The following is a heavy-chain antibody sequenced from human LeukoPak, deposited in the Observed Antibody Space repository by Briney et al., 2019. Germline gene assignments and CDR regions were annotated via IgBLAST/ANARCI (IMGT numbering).Heavy chain of an antibody. CDR3: ARDRITGTNRWFDP. D-gene: IGHD1-7*01. CDR2: IYYSGST. Sequence: PSETLSLTCTVSGGSISSHYWSWLRQPPGKGLEWIGYIYYSGSTNYNPSLKSRVTISVDTSKNQFSLKLSSVTAADTAVYYCARDRITGTNRWFDPWGQETLVTVSS. CDR1: GGSISSHY. J-gene: IGHJ5*02. V-gene: IGHV4-59*11.